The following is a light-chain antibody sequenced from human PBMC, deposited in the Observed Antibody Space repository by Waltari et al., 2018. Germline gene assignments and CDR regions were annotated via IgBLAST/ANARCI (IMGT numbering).Light chain of an antibody. CDR3: QQHDNLPYT. V-gene: IGKV1-33*01. CDR2: DAS. J-gene: IGKJ4*01. CDR1: QDISNY. Sequence: DIQMTQSPSSLSASLGARVTITCQASQDISNYLNWYQQKPGKAPKLLIYDASNLETGVPSRFSGSGSGTDFTFTISSLQPEDIATYYCQQHDNLPYTFGGGTKVEIK.